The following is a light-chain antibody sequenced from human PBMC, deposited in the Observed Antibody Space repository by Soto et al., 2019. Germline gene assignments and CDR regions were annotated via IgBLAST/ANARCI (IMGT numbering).Light chain of an antibody. CDR3: QQANSFPLT. J-gene: IGKJ4*01. CDR1: HDISNY. V-gene: IGKV1-12*01. Sequence: DIQMTQSPSSVSASVGDRVTLTCRASHDISNYLAWYQQKPGKAPKLLIYGASSLQSGVPSRFSGSGSGTYFTLTISSLQPEDFATYYCQQANSFPLTFGGGTKVEIK. CDR2: GAS.